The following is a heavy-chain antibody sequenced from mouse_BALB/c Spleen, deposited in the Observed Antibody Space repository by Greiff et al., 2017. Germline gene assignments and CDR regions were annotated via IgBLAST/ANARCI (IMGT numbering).Heavy chain of an antibody. V-gene: IGHV5-17*02. CDR2: ISSGSSTI. Sequence: EVQLVESGGGLVQPGGSRKLSCAASGFTFSSFGMHWVRQAPEKGLEWVAYISSGSSTIYYADTVKGRFTISRDNPKNTLFLQMTSLRSEDTAMYYCARGLTDAMDYWGQGTSVTVSS. D-gene: IGHD4-1*01. CDR1: GFTFSSFG. J-gene: IGHJ4*01. CDR3: ARGLTDAMDY.